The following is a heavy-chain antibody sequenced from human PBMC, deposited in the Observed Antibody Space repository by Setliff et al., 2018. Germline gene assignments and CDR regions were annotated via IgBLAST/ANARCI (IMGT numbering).Heavy chain of an antibody. CDR2: IRGRTDNYAT. CDR1: GFSFSGSA. Sequence: HPGGSLRLSCAASGFSFSGSAVYWVRQASVKGLEWIGRIRGRTDNYATAYAASVRGRFTISGDDSKNTAYLQMNSLKTEDTAVYYCTFARDGYDVFDIWGQGTMVTVSS. D-gene: IGHD5-18*01. J-gene: IGHJ3*02. CDR3: TFARDGYDVFDI. V-gene: IGHV3-73*01.